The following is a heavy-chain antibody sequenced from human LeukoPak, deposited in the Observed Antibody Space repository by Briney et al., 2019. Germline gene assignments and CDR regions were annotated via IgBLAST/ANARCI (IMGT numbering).Heavy chain of an antibody. CDR3: AITTGFGY. CDR2: ISYDGSNK. CDR1: GFTFSSYG. V-gene: IGHV3-30*03. D-gene: IGHD3-22*01. Sequence: GGSLRLSCAASGFTFSSYGMHWVRQAPGKGLEWVAVISYDGSNKYYADSVEGRFTISRDNSKNTLYLQMNSLRAEDTAVYYCAITTGFGYWGQGTLVTVSS. J-gene: IGHJ4*02.